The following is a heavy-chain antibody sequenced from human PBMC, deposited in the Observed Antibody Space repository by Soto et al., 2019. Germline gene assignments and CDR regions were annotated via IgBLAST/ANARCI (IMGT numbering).Heavy chain of an antibody. V-gene: IGHV2-5*02. D-gene: IGHD1-20*01. CDR3: AHNIDYNLNDVGWFDP. CDR1: GFSLSTSGVG. J-gene: IGHJ5*02. Sequence: QITLKESGPTLVKPTQTLTLTCTFSGFSLSTSGVGVGWIRQPPGKALEWLALIYWDDDKRYSPSLKSRLTITKDTSKNQVVLTMTNRDPVDTASDYCAHNIDYNLNDVGWFDPFAQGTLVTVSS. CDR2: IYWDDDK.